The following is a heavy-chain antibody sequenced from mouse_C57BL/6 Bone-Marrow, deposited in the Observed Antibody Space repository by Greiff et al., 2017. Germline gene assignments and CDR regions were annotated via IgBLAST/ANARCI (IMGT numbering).Heavy chain of an antibody. Sequence: VKLMESGAELVKPGASVKISCKASGYAFSSYWMNWVKQRPGKGLEWIGQIYPGDGDTNYNGKFKGKATLTADKSSSTAYMQLSSLTSEDSAVYFCARRHYYGSSYVGVWFAYWGQGTLVTVSA. CDR1: GYAFSSYW. J-gene: IGHJ3*01. CDR3: ARRHYYGSSYVGVWFAY. D-gene: IGHD1-1*01. V-gene: IGHV1-80*01. CDR2: IYPGDGDT.